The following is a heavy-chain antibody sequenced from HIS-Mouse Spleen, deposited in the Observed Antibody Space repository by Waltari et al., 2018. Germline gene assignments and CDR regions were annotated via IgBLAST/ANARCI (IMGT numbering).Heavy chain of an antibody. CDR1: GFTFSSYA. J-gene: IGHJ3*02. CDR3: ARDQARGAFDI. D-gene: IGHD3-10*01. V-gene: IGHV3-30-3*01. CDR2: ISYDGSNK. Sequence: QVQLVDSGGGVVQPGRSLRLSCAASGFTFSSYAMHWVRQAPGKGLEWVAVISYDGSNKYYADSVKGRFTISRDNSKNTLYLQMNSLRAEDTAVYYCARDQARGAFDIWGQGTMVTVSS.